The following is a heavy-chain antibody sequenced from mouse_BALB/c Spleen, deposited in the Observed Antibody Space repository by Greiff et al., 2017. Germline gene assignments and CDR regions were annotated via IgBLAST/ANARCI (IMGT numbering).Heavy chain of an antibody. CDR2: ISSGGST. D-gene: IGHD2-1*01. J-gene: IGHJ2*01. Sequence: EVKLVESGGGLVKPGGSLKLSCAASGFTFSSYAMSWVRQTPEKRLEWVASISSGGSTYYPDSVKGRFTISRDNARNILYLQMSSLRSEDTAMYYCARGGNGIHYYFDYWGQGTTLTVSS. CDR3: ARGGNGIHYYFDY. V-gene: IGHV5-6-5*01. CDR1: GFTFSSYA.